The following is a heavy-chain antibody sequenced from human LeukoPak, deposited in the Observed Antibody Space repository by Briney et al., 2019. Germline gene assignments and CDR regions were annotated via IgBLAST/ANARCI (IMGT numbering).Heavy chain of an antibody. CDR2: FHPEDGET. CDR1: QYTLTELS. Sequence: ASVKPSYKLSQYTLTELSMHPLPQAPGKGREWMGGFHPEDGETIYEQKLPGRVTMTEDPSTNPAYMELSSVRAEDTAVYYCATDLRRGYSGYDDGGFDFDYWGQGTLVTVSS. J-gene: IGHJ4*02. CDR3: ATDLRRGYSGYDDGGFDFDY. D-gene: IGHD5-12*01. V-gene: IGHV1-24*01.